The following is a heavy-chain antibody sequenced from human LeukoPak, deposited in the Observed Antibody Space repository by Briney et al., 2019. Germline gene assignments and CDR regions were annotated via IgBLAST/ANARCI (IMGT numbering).Heavy chain of an antibody. D-gene: IGHD1-26*01. J-gene: IGHJ4*02. CDR2: IYYSGST. CDR1: GGSISSYY. Sequence: SETLSLTCTVSGGSISSYYWSWIRQPTGKGLEWIEYIYYSGSTNYNPSLKSRVTISVDTSKNQFSLKLSSVTAADTAVYYCARGARGSYSYWGQGTLVTVSS. V-gene: IGHV4-59*08. CDR3: ARGARGSYSY.